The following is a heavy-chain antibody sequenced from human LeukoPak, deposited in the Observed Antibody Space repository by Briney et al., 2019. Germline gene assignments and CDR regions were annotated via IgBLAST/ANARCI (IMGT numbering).Heavy chain of an antibody. CDR1: GFALKSYS. CDR2: INSDGSTT. CDR3: ARVCIGCYSKDY. D-gene: IGHD2-15*01. J-gene: IGHJ4*02. V-gene: IGHV3-74*03. Sequence: PGGSLRLSCAGSGFALKSYSLTWVRQAPGKGLEWVSRINSDGSTTTYADSVKGRFTISRDNAKNTLYLQMNSLRAEDTAVYYCARVCIGCYSKDYWGQGTLVSVSS.